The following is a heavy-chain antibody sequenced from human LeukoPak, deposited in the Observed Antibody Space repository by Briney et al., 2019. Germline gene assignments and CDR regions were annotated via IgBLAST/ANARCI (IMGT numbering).Heavy chain of an antibody. D-gene: IGHD4-11*01. CDR2: ISSSSSYI. J-gene: IGHJ4*02. Sequence: PGGSLRLSCAASGFTVSSNYMSWVRQAPGKGLEWVSSISSSSSYIYYADSLKGRFTISRDNAKNSLYPQMNSLRAEDTAVYYCARGDDYSRYYFDYWGQGTLVTVSS. V-gene: IGHV3-21*01. CDR3: ARGDDYSRYYFDY. CDR1: GFTVSSNY.